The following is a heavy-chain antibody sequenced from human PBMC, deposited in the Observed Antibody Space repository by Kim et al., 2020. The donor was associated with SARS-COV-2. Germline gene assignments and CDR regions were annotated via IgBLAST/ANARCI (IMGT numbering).Heavy chain of an antibody. J-gene: IGHJ4*02. CDR1: GFTFSSYA. V-gene: IGHV3-23*01. Sequence: GGSLRLSCAASGFTFSSYAMSWVRQAPGKGLEWVSAISGSGGSTYYADSVKGRFTISRDNSKNTLYLQMNSLRAEDTAVYYCAKDGAEYYDILTGYYPNGKFDYWGQGTLVTVSS. D-gene: IGHD3-9*01. CDR3: AKDGAEYYDILTGYYPNGKFDY. CDR2: ISGSGGST.